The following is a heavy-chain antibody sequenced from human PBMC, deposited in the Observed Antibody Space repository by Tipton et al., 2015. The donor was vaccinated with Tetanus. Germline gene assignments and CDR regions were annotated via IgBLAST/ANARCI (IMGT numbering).Heavy chain of an antibody. Sequence: TLSLTCSVSGDSINRDGYSWHWIRQPPGKGLEWIGYIAEDGSSYYSPSLERRDTISRDTSKNHFSQKLTSMTAADRAVYYCARAGMVTDDRSKLDSWGQGVLVSVSS. CDR1: GDSINRDGYS. J-gene: IGHJ5*01. CDR3: ARAGMVTDDRSKLDS. D-gene: IGHD2-21*02. CDR2: IAEDGSS. V-gene: IGHV4-30-2*01.